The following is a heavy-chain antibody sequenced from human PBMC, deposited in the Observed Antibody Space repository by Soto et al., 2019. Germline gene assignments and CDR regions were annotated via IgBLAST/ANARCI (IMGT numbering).Heavy chain of an antibody. CDR1: GGAISGYY. CDR2: IYSSGGT. Sequence: QVHLQESGPGLVKPSETLSLTCTVSGGAISGYYWTWIRQTAGKGLEWIGRIYSSGGTKYNPSLKNRVDMSLDMSKNQFSLRLSSVTAADTAVYYWARGQRFSDSFDPGGQGTLVTVSS. J-gene: IGHJ5*02. V-gene: IGHV4-4*07. CDR3: ARGQRFSDSFDP. D-gene: IGHD3-3*01.